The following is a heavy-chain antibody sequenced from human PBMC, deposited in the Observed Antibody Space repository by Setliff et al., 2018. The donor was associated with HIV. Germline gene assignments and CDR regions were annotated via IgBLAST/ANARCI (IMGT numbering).Heavy chain of an antibody. Sequence: GESLKISCAASGFRFSNYVMNWVRQAPGKGLEWVSAISENGGAADYADSVKGRFTVSRDNSRNTLYLQMNTLRAEDTALYFCARGGWGGFMEGRHLDFWGQGTLVTVSS. J-gene: IGHJ4*02. CDR1: GFRFSNYV. V-gene: IGHV3-23*01. D-gene: IGHD3-16*01. CDR3: ARGGWGGFMEGRHLDF. CDR2: ISENGGAA.